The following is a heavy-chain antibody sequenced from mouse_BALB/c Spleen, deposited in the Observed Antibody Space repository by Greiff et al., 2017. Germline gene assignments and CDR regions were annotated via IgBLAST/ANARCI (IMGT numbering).Heavy chain of an antibody. CDR3: ARQRYDYDENFDY. CDR1: GFTFSSYG. J-gene: IGHJ2*01. Sequence: EVQVVESGGDLVKPGGSLKLSCAASGFTFSSYGMSWVRQTPDKRLEWVATISSGGSYTYYPDSVKGRFTISRDNAKNTLYLQMSSLKSEDTAMYYCARQRYDYDENFDYWGQGTTLTVSS. V-gene: IGHV5-6*01. D-gene: IGHD2-4*01. CDR2: ISSGGSYT.